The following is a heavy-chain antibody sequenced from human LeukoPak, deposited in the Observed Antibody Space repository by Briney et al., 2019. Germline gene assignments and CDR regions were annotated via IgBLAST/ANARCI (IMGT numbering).Heavy chain of an antibody. V-gene: IGHV1-3*01. CDR2: INAGNGNT. J-gene: IGHJ4*02. Sequence: GASVKVSCKASGYTFTSYAMHWVRQAPGQRLEWMGWINAGNGNTKYSQKFQGRVTITRDTSASTAYMELSSLRSEDTAVYYCARDPSNYYGSGSYYDYWGQGTLVTVSS. CDR1: GYTFTSYA. D-gene: IGHD3-10*01. CDR3: ARDPSNYYGSGSYYDY.